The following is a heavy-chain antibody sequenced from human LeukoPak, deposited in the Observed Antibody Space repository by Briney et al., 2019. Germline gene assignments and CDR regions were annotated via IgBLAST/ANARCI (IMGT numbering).Heavy chain of an antibody. CDR1: GFTFSSYN. D-gene: IGHD3-10*01. J-gene: IGHJ4*02. CDR2: ITGSSSTI. V-gene: IGHV3-48*01. CDR3: VLLWFGEPDY. Sequence: GGSLRLSCAASGFTFSSYNMNWVRQAPGRGLEWVSYITGSSSTIYYADSVKGRFTISRDSAKNSLYLQMNSLRGEDTAVYYCVLLWFGEPDYWGQGTLVTVSS.